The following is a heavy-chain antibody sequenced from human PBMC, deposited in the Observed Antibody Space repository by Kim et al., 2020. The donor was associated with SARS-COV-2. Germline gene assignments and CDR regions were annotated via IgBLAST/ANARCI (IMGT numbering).Heavy chain of an antibody. Sequence: GRFTISRDNAKTPLYLQMNSLRAEDTAVYYCAKERQSGGNWADYYYGMDVWGQGTTVTVSS. D-gene: IGHD2-15*01. J-gene: IGHJ6*02. V-gene: IGHV3-30*02. CDR3: AKERQSGGNWADYYYGMDV.